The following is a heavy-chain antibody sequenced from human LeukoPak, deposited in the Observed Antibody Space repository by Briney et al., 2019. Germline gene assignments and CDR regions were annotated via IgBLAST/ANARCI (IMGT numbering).Heavy chain of an antibody. CDR2: INHSGST. CDR1: GVSFSGYY. CDR3: ARDGPFPPNPHNYYGSGSYLDY. J-gene: IGHJ4*02. V-gene: IGHV4-34*01. D-gene: IGHD3-10*01. Sequence: SETLSLTCAVYGVSFSGYYWSWIRQPPGKGLEWIGEINHSGSTNYNPSLKSRVTISVDTSKNQFSLKLSSVTAADTAVYYCARDGPFPPNPHNYYGSGSYLDYWGQGTLVTVSS.